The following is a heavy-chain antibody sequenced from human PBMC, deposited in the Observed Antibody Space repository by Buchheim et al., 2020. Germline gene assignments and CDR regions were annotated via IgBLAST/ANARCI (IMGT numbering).Heavy chain of an antibody. Sequence: QVQLQESGPGLVKPSETLSLTCSVSGGSINSYYWTWIRQPPGRGLELIGYIHNSGTINYDPSLKSRVTISLDRSKNRVSLKLNSVTAADTAVYFCASSVITYAFDIWGQGT. J-gene: IGHJ3*02. CDR1: GGSINSYY. V-gene: IGHV4-59*01. CDR3: ASSVITYAFDI. CDR2: IHNSGTI. D-gene: IGHD4-23*01.